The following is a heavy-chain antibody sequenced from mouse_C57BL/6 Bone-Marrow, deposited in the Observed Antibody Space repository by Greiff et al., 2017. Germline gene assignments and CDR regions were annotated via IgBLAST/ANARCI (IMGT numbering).Heavy chain of an antibody. CDR1: GYTFTGYW. J-gene: IGHJ2*01. V-gene: IGHV1-15*01. D-gene: IGHD2-4*01. CDR2: IDPETGGT. CDR3: TRGLRRRGYYFDY. Sequence: QVQLQQSGAELMKPGASVKLSCKATGYTFTGYWLEWVKQTPVHGLEWIGAIDPETGGTAYNQKFKGKAILTADKSSSTAYMELRSLTSEDSAVYYCTRGLRRRGYYFDYWGQGTTLTVAS.